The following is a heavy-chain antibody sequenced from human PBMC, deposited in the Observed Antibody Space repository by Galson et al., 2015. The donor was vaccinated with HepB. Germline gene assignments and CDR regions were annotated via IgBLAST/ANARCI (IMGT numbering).Heavy chain of an antibody. CDR3: ARLGLVVPAAISDYYYYGMDV. CDR1: GYSFTSYW. CDR2: IYPGDSDT. V-gene: IGHV5-51*03. D-gene: IGHD2-2*01. J-gene: IGHJ6*02. Sequence: QSGAEVKKPGESLKISCKGSGYSFTSYWIGWVRQMPGKGLEWMGIIYPGDSDTRYSPSFQGQVTISADKSISTAYLQWSSLKASDTAMYYCARLGLVVPAAISDYYYYGMDVWGQGTTVTVSS.